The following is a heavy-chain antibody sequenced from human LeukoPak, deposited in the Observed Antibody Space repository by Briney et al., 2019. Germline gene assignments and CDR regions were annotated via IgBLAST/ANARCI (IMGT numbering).Heavy chain of an antibody. CDR2: ISYDGSNK. J-gene: IGHJ4*02. CDR1: GFTFSSYG. V-gene: IGHV3-30*03. CDR3: ARGLRWDYFDY. D-gene: IGHD5-24*01. Sequence: GGSLRLSCAASGFTFSSYGMHWVRQAPGKGLEWVAVISYDGSNKYYADSVKGRLTISRDNSKNTLYLQMNSLRSEDTAVYYCARGLRWDYFDYWGQGTLVTVSS.